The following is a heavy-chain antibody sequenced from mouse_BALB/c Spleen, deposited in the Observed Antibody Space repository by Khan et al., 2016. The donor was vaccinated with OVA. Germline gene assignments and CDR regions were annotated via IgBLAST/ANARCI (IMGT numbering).Heavy chain of an antibody. Sequence: VQLQQSGAELAKPGASVKMSCTASGYTFTSYWMHWIKQRHGQGLEWIGYINPTSGYTDYNQKFKDKATLTAEKSSSTAYMQLSSLTSDDSAVYYCARDRIDYWGQGTALTVSS. CDR1: GYTFTSYW. CDR2: INPTSGYT. CDR3: ARDRIDY. J-gene: IGHJ2*01. V-gene: IGHV1-7*01.